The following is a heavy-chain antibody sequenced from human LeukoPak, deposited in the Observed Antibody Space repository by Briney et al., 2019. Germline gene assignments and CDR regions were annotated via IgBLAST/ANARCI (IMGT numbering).Heavy chain of an antibody. J-gene: IGHJ4*02. V-gene: IGHV3-48*03. CDR2: ISSSGSTI. CDR1: GFTFSSYE. Sequence: GGSLRLSCAASGFTFSSYEMNWVRQAPGKGLEWASYISSSGSTIYYADSVKGRFTISRDNAKNSLYLQINSLRAEDTAVYYCAREILAPGKTHDYWGQGTLVTVSS. CDR3: AREILAPGKTHDY.